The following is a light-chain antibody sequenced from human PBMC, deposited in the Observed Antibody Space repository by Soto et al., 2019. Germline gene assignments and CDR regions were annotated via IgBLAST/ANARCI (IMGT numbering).Light chain of an antibody. CDR2: EVT. CDR3: SSYTSVTTFVV. V-gene: IGLV2-14*01. J-gene: IGLJ1*01. Sequence: QSALTQPASVSGSPGQSITISCTGTSSDIGRYNFVSWYQQHPGKAPKLLVYEVTNRPSGVSNRFSGSKSGNTASLTIFGLQTEDEADYYCSSYTSVTTFVVFGTGTKLT. CDR1: SSDIGRYNF.